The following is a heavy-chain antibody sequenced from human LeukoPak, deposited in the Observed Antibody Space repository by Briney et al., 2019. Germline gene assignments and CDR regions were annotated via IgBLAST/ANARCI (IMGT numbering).Heavy chain of an antibody. CDR2: IYTSGST. D-gene: IGHD3-10*01. V-gene: IGHV4-4*07. J-gene: IGHJ3*02. Sequence: SETLSLTCTVSGGSISSYYWSWIRQPAGQGLEWIGRIYTSGSTTYNPSLKSRVTMSVDTSKNQFSLKLRSVTAADTAVYSCARRRSNPSYSGADAFDIWGQGTMATVSS. CDR1: GGSISSYY. CDR3: ARRRSNPSYSGADAFDI.